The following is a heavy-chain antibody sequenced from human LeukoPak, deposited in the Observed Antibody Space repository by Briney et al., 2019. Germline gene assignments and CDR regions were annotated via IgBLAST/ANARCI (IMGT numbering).Heavy chain of an antibody. D-gene: IGHD1-26*01. CDR2: SSHGGYNT. J-gene: IGHJ4*02. CDR1: GFTFSSYA. CDR3: AKVAVGATEDY. V-gene: IGHV3-23*01. Sequence: GGSLRLSCAASGFTFSSYAMSWVRQAPGKGLEWVSASSHGGYNTYYADAVRGRFTISRDNSKNTLYLQMNSLRADDTAVYYCAKVAVGATEDYWGQGTLVTVSS.